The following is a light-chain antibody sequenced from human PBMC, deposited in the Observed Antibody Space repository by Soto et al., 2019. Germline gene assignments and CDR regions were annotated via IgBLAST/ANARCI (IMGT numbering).Light chain of an antibody. CDR3: QHRSNSPYT. J-gene: IGKJ2*01. Sequence: EIVLTQSPATLSLSPGERATLSCRASQSVSSYLAWYQQKPGQAPRLLIYDASNRATGIPARFSGGGSGTVFTLIISRLEADDFAVYYCQHRSNSPYTFGQGTNLEIK. CDR1: QSVSSY. CDR2: DAS. V-gene: IGKV3-11*01.